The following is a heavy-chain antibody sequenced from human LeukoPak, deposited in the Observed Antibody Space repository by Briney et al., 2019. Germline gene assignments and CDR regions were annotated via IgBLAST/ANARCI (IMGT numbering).Heavy chain of an antibody. D-gene: IGHD3-10*01. CDR2: IYYSGST. J-gene: IGHJ4*02. V-gene: IGHV4-39*07. CDR3: ARGSYYYGSGSYFRPGSLFDY. Sequence: SETLSLTCTVSGASISSSSYYWGWIRQPPGKGLEWIGSIYYSGSTYYNPSLKSRVTISVDTSKNQFSLKLSSVTAADTAVYYCARGSYYYGSGSYFRPGSLFDYWGQGTLVTVSS. CDR1: GASISSSSYY.